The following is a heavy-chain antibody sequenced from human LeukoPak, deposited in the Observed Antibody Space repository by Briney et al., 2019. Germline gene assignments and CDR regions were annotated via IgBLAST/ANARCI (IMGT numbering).Heavy chain of an antibody. CDR3: ARGAVAAPSDY. Sequence: GASVKVSCKASGYTFTSYGISWVRQAPGQGLEWMGWISAYNGNTNYAQKLQGRVTMTTDTSTSTAHMELRSLRSDNTAVNYCARGAVAAPSDYWGQGTLVTVSS. CDR1: GYTFTSYG. J-gene: IGHJ4*02. CDR2: ISAYNGNT. V-gene: IGHV1-18*01. D-gene: IGHD6-19*01.